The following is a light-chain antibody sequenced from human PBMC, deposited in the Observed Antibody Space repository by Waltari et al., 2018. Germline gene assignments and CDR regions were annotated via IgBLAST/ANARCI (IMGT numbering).Light chain of an antibody. CDR2: WAS. CDR3: QQYYDALIT. Sequence: DIVMTQSPDSLAVSLGAGATINCKSSQSLLYPSNDKNYLAWYQQNPGQPPKLLIYWASTRESGVPDRFSGSGSGPDFTLTISSLQAEDVAVYYCQQYYDALITFGQGTRLEIE. J-gene: IGKJ5*01. CDR1: QSLLYPSNDKNY. V-gene: IGKV4-1*01.